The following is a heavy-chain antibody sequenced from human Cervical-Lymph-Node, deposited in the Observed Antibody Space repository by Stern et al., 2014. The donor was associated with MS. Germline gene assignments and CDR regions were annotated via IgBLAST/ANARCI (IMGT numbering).Heavy chain of an antibody. J-gene: IGHJ4*02. CDR3: ARDEGADY. CDR1: GYSFTSYF. V-gene: IGHV1-46*01. Sequence: DQLAESGAEVKKPGASVKGSCMASGYSFTSYFRNWVRQAPGQGLEWMGIINPSAGNTNYAQKFQGRVVMTSDTSTGTVYMELSSLRSEDTAVYYCARDEGADYWGQGTLVTVSS. CDR2: INPSAGNT.